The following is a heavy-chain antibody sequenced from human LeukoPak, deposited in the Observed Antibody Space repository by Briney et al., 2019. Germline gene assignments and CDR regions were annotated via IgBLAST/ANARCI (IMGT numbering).Heavy chain of an antibody. D-gene: IGHD3-22*01. Sequence: SETLSLTCTVSGVSTSTSIYYWGWIRQPPGKGLEWIGSIYYTGSTYYNPSLKKRVTISVDTSKNQLSLKLRSVTAADTAVYYCARQTTGGYSRSSGRFDYWGQGTLVTVSS. CDR3: ARQTTGGYSRSSGRFDY. J-gene: IGHJ4*02. CDR2: IYYTGST. V-gene: IGHV4-39*01. CDR1: GVSTSTSIYY.